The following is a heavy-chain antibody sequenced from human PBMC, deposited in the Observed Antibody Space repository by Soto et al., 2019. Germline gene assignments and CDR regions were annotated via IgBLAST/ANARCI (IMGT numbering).Heavy chain of an antibody. CDR1: GGSISSVGYY. Sequence: SETLSLTCTVSGGSISSVGYYWSWIRQDPGKGLEWIGYIYYSGSTYYNPSLKSRVTISVDMSKNQFSLQLSSVTAADTAVYYCARARYYCSGTSCYYFDYWGQGTLVTVSS. CDR3: ARARYYCSGTSCYYFDY. V-gene: IGHV4-31*03. CDR2: IYYSGST. D-gene: IGHD2-2*01. J-gene: IGHJ4*02.